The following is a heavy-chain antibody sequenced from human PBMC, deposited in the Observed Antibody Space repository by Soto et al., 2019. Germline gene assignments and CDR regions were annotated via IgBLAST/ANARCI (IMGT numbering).Heavy chain of an antibody. CDR1: GGSISGSYYY. D-gene: IGHD1-20*01. J-gene: IGHJ4*02. CDR3: ASSQKGYNWNYFDH. Sequence: PSETMSLTCAVSGGSISGSYYYWGWLRQSPGRGPEWIGSVFYTGFTSYNPSLESRVSVSVDTSKNQFSLKVSAVTAADTAVYYCASSQKGYNWNYFDHWGQGALVTVSS. CDR2: VFYTGFT. V-gene: IGHV4-39*01.